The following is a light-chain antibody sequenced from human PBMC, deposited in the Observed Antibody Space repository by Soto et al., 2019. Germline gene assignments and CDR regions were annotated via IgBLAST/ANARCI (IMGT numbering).Light chain of an antibody. J-gene: IGLJ2*01. CDR3: AAWDDSLSGRV. CDR1: SSNTGSNY. Sequence: QSVLTQPPSASGTPGQRVTISCSGSSSNTGSNYVYWYQQLPGTAPKLLIDTNNQRPSGVPDCFSGSKSGTSASLAISGLRSEDEANYYCAAWDDSLSGRVFGGGTKLTVL. CDR2: TNN. V-gene: IGLV1-47*01.